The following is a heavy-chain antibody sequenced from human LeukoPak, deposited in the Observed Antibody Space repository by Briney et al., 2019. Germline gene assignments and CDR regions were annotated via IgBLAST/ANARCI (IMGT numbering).Heavy chain of an antibody. CDR1: GFTFSSYA. CDR2: ISYDGSNK. V-gene: IGHV3-30*04. J-gene: IGHJ6*03. CDR3: AKDSIVYYYYYMDV. Sequence: PGGSLRLSCAASGFTFSSYAMNWVRQAPGKGLEWVAVISYDGSNKYYADSVKGRFTISRDKSKNTLYLQMNSLRPEDTAVYYCAKDSIVYYYYYMDVWGKGTTVTVSS. D-gene: IGHD3-16*02.